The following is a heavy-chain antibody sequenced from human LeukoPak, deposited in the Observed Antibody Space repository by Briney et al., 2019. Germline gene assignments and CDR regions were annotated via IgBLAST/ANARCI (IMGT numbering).Heavy chain of an antibody. CDR1: GGTFSSYA. CDR2: IIPILGIA. J-gene: IGHJ4*02. V-gene: IGHV1-69*04. CDR3: AKDGQPGYYYDSSGYFDY. D-gene: IGHD3-22*01. Sequence: SVKVSCKASGGTFSSYAISWVRQAPGQGLEWMGRIIPILGIANYAQKFQGRVTITADKSTSTAYMELNSLRAEDTAVYYCAKDGQPGYYYDSSGYFDYWGQGTLVTVSS.